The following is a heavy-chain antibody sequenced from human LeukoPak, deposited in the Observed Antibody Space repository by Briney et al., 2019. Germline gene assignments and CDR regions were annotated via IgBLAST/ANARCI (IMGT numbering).Heavy chain of an antibody. CDR3: ASSVYSSSWYYYYYGMDV. Sequence: TSETLSLTCTVSGGSISSGGYYWSWIRQHPGKGLEWIGYIYYSGSTYYNPSLKSRVTISVDTSKNQFSLKLSSVTAADTAVYYCASSVYSSSWYYYYYGMDVWGQGTTVTVSS. V-gene: IGHV4-31*03. CDR2: IYYSGST. D-gene: IGHD6-13*01. CDR1: GGSISSGGYY. J-gene: IGHJ6*02.